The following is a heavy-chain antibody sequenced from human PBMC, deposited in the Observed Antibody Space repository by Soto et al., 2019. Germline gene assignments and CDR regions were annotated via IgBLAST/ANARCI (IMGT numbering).Heavy chain of an antibody. V-gene: IGHV1-18*01. D-gene: IGHD3-22*01. CDR2: ISAYNGNT. Sequence: ASVKVSCKASGYTFTRYGISWVRQAPGQGLEWMGWISAYNGNTNYAQKLQGRVTMTTDTSTSTAYMELRSRRSDDTAVDYCARDRYDSSGYNWFDPWGQGTLVTVSS. J-gene: IGHJ5*02. CDR1: GYTFTRYG. CDR3: ARDRYDSSGYNWFDP.